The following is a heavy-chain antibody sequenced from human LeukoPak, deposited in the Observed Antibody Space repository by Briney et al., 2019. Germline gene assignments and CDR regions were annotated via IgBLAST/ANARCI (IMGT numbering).Heavy chain of an antibody. J-gene: IGHJ3*02. CDR3: AREIAGYAFDI. D-gene: IGHD6-13*01. CDR1: GGSISSYY. CDR2: IYYSGTT. Sequence: PSETLSLTCSVSGGSISSYYWSWFRQPPGKGLERMGYIYYSGTTNYNPSLKSRVTISVDTSKNQFSLKLSSVTAADTAVYYCAREIAGYAFDIWGQGTMVIVSS. V-gene: IGHV4-59*01.